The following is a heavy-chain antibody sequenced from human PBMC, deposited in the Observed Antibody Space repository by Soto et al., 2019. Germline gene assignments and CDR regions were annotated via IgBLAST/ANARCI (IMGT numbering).Heavy chain of an antibody. D-gene: IGHD3-22*01. CDR3: ARGGYYYENSGQNAYDY. Sequence: SETLSLTCTVSGGSISSGGYYWSWIRQHPGKGLEWIGYIYYGGSTYYNPSLKSRATISGDTSKNQFSLKLSSVTAADTAVYYCARGGYYYENSGQNAYDYWGQGILVTVSS. J-gene: IGHJ4*01. CDR1: GGSISSGGYY. V-gene: IGHV4-31*03. CDR2: IYYGGST.